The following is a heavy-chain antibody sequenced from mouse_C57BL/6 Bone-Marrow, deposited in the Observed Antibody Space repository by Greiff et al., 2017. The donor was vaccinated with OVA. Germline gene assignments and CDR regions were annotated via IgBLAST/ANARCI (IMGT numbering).Heavy chain of an antibody. J-gene: IGHJ2*01. CDR3: ARRGFITTVVAEVYFDY. V-gene: IGHV1-80*01. D-gene: IGHD1-1*01. CDR2: IYPGDGDT. Sequence: VQLQQSGAELVKPGASVKISCKASGYAFSSYWMNWVKQRPGKGLEWIGQIYPGDGDTNYNGKFKGKATLTADKSSSTAYMQLSSLTSEDSAVYFCARRGFITTVVAEVYFDYWSQGTTLTVSS. CDR1: GYAFSSYW.